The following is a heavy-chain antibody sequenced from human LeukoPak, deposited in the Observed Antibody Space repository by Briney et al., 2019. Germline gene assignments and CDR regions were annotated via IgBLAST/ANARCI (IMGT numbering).Heavy chain of an antibody. CDR1: GFTFSSYG. CDR2: IRYDGSNK. CDR3: ARRVQYYFDY. D-gene: IGHD4-11*01. V-gene: IGHV3-30*02. J-gene: IGHJ4*02. Sequence: PGGSLRLSCGASGFTFSSYGMHWVRQAPGKGLEWVAFIRYDGSNKYYADSVKGRFTISRDNSKNTLYLQMNSLRAEDTAVYYCARRVQYYFDYWGQGTLVTVCS.